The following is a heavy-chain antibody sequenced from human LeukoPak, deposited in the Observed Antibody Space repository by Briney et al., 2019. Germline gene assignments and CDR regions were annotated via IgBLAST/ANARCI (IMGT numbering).Heavy chain of an antibody. D-gene: IGHD2-2*02. V-gene: IGHV5-51*01. J-gene: IGHJ4*02. CDR3: ARWGYCGSTSCYMRSEDY. Sequence: GESLKISYKGSGYSFTNYWIGWVRQMPGKGLEWMGIIYPGDSDTRYSPSFQGQVTISADKSISTAYLQWSSLKASDTAMYYCARWGYCGSTSCYMRSEDYWGQGTLVTVSS. CDR2: IYPGDSDT. CDR1: GYSFTNYW.